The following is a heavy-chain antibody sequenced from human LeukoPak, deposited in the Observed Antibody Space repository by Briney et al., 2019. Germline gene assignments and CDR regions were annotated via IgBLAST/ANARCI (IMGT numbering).Heavy chain of an antibody. CDR3: ARDYDYGDYYFDY. V-gene: IGHV3-7*01. CDR2: IKQDGSEK. Sequence: PGGSLRLSCAASGFTFSSYWMHWVRQAPGKGLEWVANIKQDGSEKYYVDSVKGRFTISRDNAKNSLYLQMNSLRAEDTAVYYCARDYDYGDYYFDYWGQGTLVTVSS. D-gene: IGHD4-17*01. CDR1: GFTFSSYW. J-gene: IGHJ4*02.